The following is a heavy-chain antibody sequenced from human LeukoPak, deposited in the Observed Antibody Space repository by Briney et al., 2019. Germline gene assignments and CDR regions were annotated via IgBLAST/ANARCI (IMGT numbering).Heavy chain of an antibody. CDR1: GGSVSSGSYY. CDR2: IYYSGST. CDR3: ARAYYYDSSGYYLGSDAFDI. J-gene: IGHJ3*02. V-gene: IGHV4-61*01. Sequence: PSETLSLTCTVSGGSVSSGSYYWSWIRQPPGKGLEWIGYIYYSGSTNYNPSLKSRVTISVDTSKNQFSLKLSSVTAADTAVYYCARAYYYDSSGYYLGSDAFDIWGQGTMVTVSS. D-gene: IGHD3-22*01.